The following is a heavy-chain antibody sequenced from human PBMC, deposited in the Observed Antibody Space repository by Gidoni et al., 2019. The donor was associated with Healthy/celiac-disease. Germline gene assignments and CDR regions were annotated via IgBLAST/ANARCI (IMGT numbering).Heavy chain of an antibody. V-gene: IGHV4-59*01. Sequence: QVQLQESGPGLVKPSETLSLTCTVSGGSISSYYWSWIRQPPGKGLEWIGYIYYSGSTNYNPSLKSRVTISVDTSKNQFSLKLSSVTAADTAVYYCASRISSSGWYSFDYWGQGTLVTVSS. CDR3: ASRISSSGWYSFDY. J-gene: IGHJ4*02. D-gene: IGHD6-19*01. CDR1: GGSISSYY. CDR2: IYYSGST.